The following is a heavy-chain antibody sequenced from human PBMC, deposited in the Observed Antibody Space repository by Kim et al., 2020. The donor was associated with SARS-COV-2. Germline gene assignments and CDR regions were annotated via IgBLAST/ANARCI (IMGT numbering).Heavy chain of an antibody. CDR3: ARDSMNYAFDF. Sequence: TAEEAASVEGRFTISRDESKNSLHLQMNSLKSEDTAVYYCARDSMNYAFDFWGQGTKVTVAS. V-gene: IGHV3-72*01. D-gene: IGHD2-8*01. J-gene: IGHJ3*01. CDR2: TA.